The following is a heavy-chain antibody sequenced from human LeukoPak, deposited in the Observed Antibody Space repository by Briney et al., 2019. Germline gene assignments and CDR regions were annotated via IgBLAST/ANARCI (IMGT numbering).Heavy chain of an antibody. J-gene: IGHJ5*02. D-gene: IGHD2-2*01. CDR1: GYTFTSYD. Sequence: AASVKVSCKASGYTFTSYDINWVRQATGQGLGWMGWMNPNSGNTGYAQKFQGRVTMTRNTSISTAYMELSSLRSEDTAVYYCARLSGYCSSTSCLNWFDPWGQGTLVTVSS. V-gene: IGHV1-8*01. CDR3: ARLSGYCSSTSCLNWFDP. CDR2: MNPNSGNT.